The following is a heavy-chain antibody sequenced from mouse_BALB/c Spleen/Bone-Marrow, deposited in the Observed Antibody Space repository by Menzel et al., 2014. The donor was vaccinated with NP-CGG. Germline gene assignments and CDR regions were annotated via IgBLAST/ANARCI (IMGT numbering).Heavy chain of an antibody. CDR3: TTLGLAWFAY. J-gene: IGHJ3*01. V-gene: IGHV1-5*01. Sequence: VQLQQSGTVLARPGASVKMSCKASGYSFTNYWMHWAKQRPGQGLEWIGAIYPGNSDTRYNQKFKGKAKLTAVTSASTAYMDLSSLTNEDSAVYYCTTLGLAWFAYWGQGTLVTVSA. CDR2: IYPGNSDT. D-gene: IGHD3-1*01. CDR1: GYSFTNYW.